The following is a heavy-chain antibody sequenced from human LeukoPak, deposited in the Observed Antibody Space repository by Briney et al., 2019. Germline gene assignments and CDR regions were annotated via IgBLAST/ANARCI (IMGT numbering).Heavy chain of an antibody. D-gene: IGHD1-26*01. CDR3: ARDCSGSHVQLCGMHV. CDR2: IYSGGDT. J-gene: IGHJ6*02. V-gene: IGHV3-53*01. CDR1: GFTVSSNY. Sequence: GGSLRLSCAASGFTVSSNYMSWVRHAPGKGLEWVSVIYSGGDTYYADSVKGRFTISRDNSKNTLYLQMKSLRAEDTAVYYRARDCSGSHVQLCGMHVWGQGTTVTVSS.